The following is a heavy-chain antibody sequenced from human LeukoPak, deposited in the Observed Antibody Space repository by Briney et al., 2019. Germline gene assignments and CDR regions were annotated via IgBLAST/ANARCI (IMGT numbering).Heavy chain of an antibody. Sequence: SETLSLTCAVYGGSFGGYYWSWIRQPPGKGLEWIGEINHSGSTNYNPSLKSRVTISVDTSKNQFSLKLSSVTAADTAVYYCARQKKPNWFDPWGQGTLVTVSS. J-gene: IGHJ5*02. V-gene: IGHV4-34*01. CDR2: INHSGST. CDR3: ARQKKPNWFDP. CDR1: GGSFGGYY.